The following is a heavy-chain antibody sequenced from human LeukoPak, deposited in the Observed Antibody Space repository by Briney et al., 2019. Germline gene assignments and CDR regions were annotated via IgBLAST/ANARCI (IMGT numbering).Heavy chain of an antibody. D-gene: IGHD6-13*01. CDR2: ISYDGSNK. V-gene: IGHV3-30-3*01. J-gene: IGHJ4*02. CDR1: GFTFSSYA. Sequence: PGGSLRLSCAASGFTFSSYAMHWVRQAPGKGLEWVAVISYDGSNKYYADSVKGRFTISRDNSKNTLYLQMNSLRAEDTAVYYCARDEAVAAAELDYWGQGTLVTVSS. CDR3: ARDEAVAAAELDY.